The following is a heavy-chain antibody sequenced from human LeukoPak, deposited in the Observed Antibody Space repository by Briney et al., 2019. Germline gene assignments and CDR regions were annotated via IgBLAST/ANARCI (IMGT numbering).Heavy chain of an antibody. V-gene: IGHV4-30-4*01. CDR2: IYYSGST. D-gene: IGHD1-14*01. Sequence: IPSETLSLTCTVSGGSISSGDYHWSWIRQPPGKGLEWIGYIYYSGSTYYNPSLKSRVTMPIDTSKNQFSLKLSSVTAADAAVYYCARGTPRGTDNDYWGQGTLVTVSS. CDR1: GGSISSGDYH. J-gene: IGHJ4*02. CDR3: ARGTPRGTDNDY.